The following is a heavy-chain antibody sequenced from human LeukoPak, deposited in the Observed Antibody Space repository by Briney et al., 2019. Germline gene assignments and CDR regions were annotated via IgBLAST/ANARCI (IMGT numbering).Heavy chain of an antibody. CDR3: ARASSTDAFDI. Sequence: GGSLRLSCAASGFTFSSYSMNWVRQAPGKGLEWVSSISSSSSYIYYADSVKGRFTISRDNAKNSLYLQMNSLRAEDTAVYYCARASSTDAFDIWGQGTMVTVSS. D-gene: IGHD6-13*01. CDR1: GFTFSSYS. V-gene: IGHV3-21*01. J-gene: IGHJ3*02. CDR2: ISSSSSYI.